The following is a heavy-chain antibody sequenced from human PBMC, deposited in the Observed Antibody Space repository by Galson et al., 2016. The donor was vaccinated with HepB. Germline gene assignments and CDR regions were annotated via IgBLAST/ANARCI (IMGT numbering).Heavy chain of an antibody. V-gene: IGHV6-1*01. J-gene: IGHJ4*01. CDR1: GDSVSRTSAG. CDR2: TFYRSKWYY. D-gene: IGHD3-10*01. CDR3: ARGGLVRGAHGGYFVS. Sequence: CAISGDSVSRTSAGWSWVRQSPSRGLEWLGRTFYRSKWYYDYAISVRSRITINPDTSKNQFSLQLISVTPEDTAVYYCARGGLVRGAHGGYFVSWGQGTLVTVSS.